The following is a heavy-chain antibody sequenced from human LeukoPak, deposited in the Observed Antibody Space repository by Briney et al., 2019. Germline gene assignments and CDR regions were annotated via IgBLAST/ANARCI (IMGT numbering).Heavy chain of an antibody. J-gene: IGHJ4*02. CDR2: ISVYNGNT. CDR3: ARMYGCGGDCYTPTDFDY. Sequence: ASVKVSCKASGYTFTSYGISWVRQAPGQGLEWMGWISVYNGNTNYAQKLQGRVTMTTDTSTSTAYMELRSLRSDDTAVYYCARMYGCGGDCYTPTDFDYWGQGTLVTVSS. V-gene: IGHV1-18*01. D-gene: IGHD2-21*02. CDR1: GYTFTSYG.